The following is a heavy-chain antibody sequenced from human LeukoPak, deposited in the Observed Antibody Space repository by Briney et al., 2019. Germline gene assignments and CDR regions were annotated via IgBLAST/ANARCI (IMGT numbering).Heavy chain of an antibody. D-gene: IGHD6-13*01. CDR1: GYTFTAYY. Sequence: ASVRVSCKTSGYTFTAYYMHWVRQAPGKGLEWMGWINPINPNSDDIHYAQKFRGRVTMTRDTSISTAYVELSSLRADDTAVYYCARGGYSSSLYDYWGQGTLVTVSS. V-gene: IGHV1-2*02. CDR2: INPINPNSDDI. CDR3: ARGGYSSSLYDY. J-gene: IGHJ4*02.